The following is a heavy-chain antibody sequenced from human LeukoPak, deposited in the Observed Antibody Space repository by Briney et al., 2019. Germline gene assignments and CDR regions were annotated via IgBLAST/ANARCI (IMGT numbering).Heavy chain of an antibody. J-gene: IGHJ4*02. D-gene: IGHD2-21*02. V-gene: IGHV3-21*01. CDR3: VRACGGDCYLGDY. CDR2: ITRSGSHK. CDR1: GFTFSGYS. Sequence: GGSLRLSCAASGFTFSGYSMNWVRQAPGKGLEWVSSITRSGSHKYYADSVEGRFTNSRDNTKNSLYLQMDSLRAEDTAVYYCVRACGGDCYLGDYWGQGTLVTVSS.